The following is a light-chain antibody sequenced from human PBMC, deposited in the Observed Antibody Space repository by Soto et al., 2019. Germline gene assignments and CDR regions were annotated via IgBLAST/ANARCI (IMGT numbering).Light chain of an antibody. CDR2: LGS. CDR3: MQGLHTPLFT. J-gene: IGKJ3*01. V-gene: IGKV2-28*01. Sequence: DIVLTQSPLSLPVTPGEPASISCRSSQSLLHSNGYTFLDWYLQKPGQSPQLLIYLGSNRASGVPDRFSGSGSGTEFTLKISRVEPEDVGVYYCMQGLHTPLFTFGPGTKVDIK. CDR1: QSLLHSNGYTF.